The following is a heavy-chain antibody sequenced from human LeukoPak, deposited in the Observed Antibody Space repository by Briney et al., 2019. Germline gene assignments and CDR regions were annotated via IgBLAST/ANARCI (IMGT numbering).Heavy chain of an antibody. CDR2: ISYDGSNK. D-gene: IGHD6-13*01. Sequence: GGSLRLSCAASGFTFSSYGRHWVRQAPGKGLEWVAVISYDGSNKYYADSVKGRFTISRDNPKNTLYLQMNSLRAQDTAVYYCAKDTYSSSWYYFDYWGQGTLVTVSS. J-gene: IGHJ4*02. V-gene: IGHV3-30*18. CDR3: AKDTYSSSWYYFDY. CDR1: GFTFSSYG.